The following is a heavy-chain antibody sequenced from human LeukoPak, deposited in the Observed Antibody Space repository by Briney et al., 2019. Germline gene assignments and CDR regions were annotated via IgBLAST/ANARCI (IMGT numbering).Heavy chain of an antibody. D-gene: IGHD2-15*01. Sequence: ASVNVSCKASGYTFTSYGISWVRQAPGQGLEWMGWVSAYNGNTNYAQKLQGRVTMTTDTFTSTAYMELRSLRSDDTAVYYCARGGDYYCSGGSCPDFDYWGQGTLVTVSS. CDR1: GYTFTSYG. J-gene: IGHJ4*02. CDR2: VSAYNGNT. CDR3: ARGGDYYCSGGSCPDFDY. V-gene: IGHV1-18*01.